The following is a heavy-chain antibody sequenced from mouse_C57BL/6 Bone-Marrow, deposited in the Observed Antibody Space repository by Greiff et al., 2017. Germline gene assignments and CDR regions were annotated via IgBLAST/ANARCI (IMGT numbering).Heavy chain of an antibody. CDR3: ARSLGRGWYFDV. Sequence: VQLQQSGAELARPGASVKLSCKASGYTFTSYGISWVKQRTGQGLEWMGEIYPRSGNTYYNEKFKGKATLTAYKYSRTAYMELRSLTSEDSAVYFRARSLGRGWYFDVWGTGTTVTVSS. D-gene: IGHD4-1*01. CDR1: GYTFTSYG. J-gene: IGHJ1*03. V-gene: IGHV1-81*01. CDR2: IYPRSGNT.